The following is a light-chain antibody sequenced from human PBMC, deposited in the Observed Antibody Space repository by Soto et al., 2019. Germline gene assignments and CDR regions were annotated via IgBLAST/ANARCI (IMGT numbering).Light chain of an antibody. Sequence: EIVMTQSPATLSVSPGERATLSCRASQSLSSNLAWYQQKPGQAPRLLIYGASTRATGIPARFSGSGSGTEFTLTISSLQSEDFAVYYCRQYNNWPRITFGQGTRLEIK. CDR3: RQYNNWPRIT. J-gene: IGKJ5*01. V-gene: IGKV3-15*01. CDR2: GAS. CDR1: QSLSSN.